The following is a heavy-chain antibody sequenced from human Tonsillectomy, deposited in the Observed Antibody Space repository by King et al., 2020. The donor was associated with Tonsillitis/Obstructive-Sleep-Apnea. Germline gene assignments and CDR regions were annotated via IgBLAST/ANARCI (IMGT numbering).Heavy chain of an antibody. CDR2: IYSGGST. V-gene: IGHV3-53*01. CDR1: WFTVTNHY. D-gene: IGHD2-15*01. Sequence: VQLVESGGGLIQPGGSLRLSCAASWFTVTNHYMSWVRQAPGKCLEGVSVIYSGGSTYYADSVKGRFTISRDNSKNTLYLQMNSLRAEDTAVYYCATLKTGYCSGGSCLGRAFDVWGQGTMVTASS. CDR3: ATLKTGYCSGGSCLGRAFDV. J-gene: IGHJ3*01.